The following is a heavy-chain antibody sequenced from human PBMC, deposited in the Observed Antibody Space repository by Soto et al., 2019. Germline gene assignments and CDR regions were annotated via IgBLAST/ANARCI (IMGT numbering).Heavy chain of an antibody. V-gene: IGHV1-8*01. CDR1: GYTFTSYD. Sequence: ASVKVSCKASGYTFTSYDINWVRQATGQGLEWMGWMNPNSGNTDYAQKFQGWVTMTRDTSISTAYMELSRLRSDDTAVYYCARVNRYYYGSGSYYYFDYWGQGTLVTVSS. CDR3: ARVNRYYYGSGSYYYFDY. D-gene: IGHD3-10*01. J-gene: IGHJ4*02. CDR2: MNPNSGNT.